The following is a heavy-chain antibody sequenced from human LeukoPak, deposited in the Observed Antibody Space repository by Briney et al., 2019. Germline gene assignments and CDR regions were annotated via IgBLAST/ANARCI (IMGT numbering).Heavy chain of an antibody. V-gene: IGHV4-59*08. CDR2: IYYSGST. CDR1: GGSISSYY. D-gene: IGHD4-23*01. J-gene: IGHJ4*02. CDR3: ARHPQSTVVTPGGYYFDY. Sequence: SETLSLTCTVSGGSISSYYWSWIRQPPGKGLEWIGYIYYSGSTNYNPSLKSRITISVDTSKNQFSLKLSSVTAADTAVYYCARHPQSTVVTPGGYYFDYWGQGTLVTVSS.